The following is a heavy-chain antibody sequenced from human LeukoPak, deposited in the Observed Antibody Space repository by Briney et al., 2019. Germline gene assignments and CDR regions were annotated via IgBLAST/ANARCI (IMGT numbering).Heavy chain of an antibody. J-gene: IGHJ4*01. CDR3: ARGEYDILTGYIDH. V-gene: IGHV3-33*01. CDR2: IWYEGSNK. D-gene: IGHD3-9*01. CDR1: GFTFNSYG. Sequence: PGGSLRLSCAASGFTFNSYGMHWVRQAPGKGREWEAVIWYEGSNKHYADSVRGRFTISRDNSNNILYLQMNNLRDEDTAVYFCARGEYDILTGYIDHWGRGTLVTVSS.